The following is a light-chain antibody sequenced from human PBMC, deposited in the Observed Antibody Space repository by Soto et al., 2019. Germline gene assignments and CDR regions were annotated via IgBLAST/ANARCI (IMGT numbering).Light chain of an antibody. J-gene: IGLJ3*02. V-gene: IGLV1-40*01. CDR1: SSNIGAGYD. CDR2: GNS. CDR3: QSYDSSLSGWV. Sequence: QSVLTQPPSVSGAPGQRVTISCTGSSSNIGAGYDVHWYQQLPGTAPKLLIYGNSNRPSGVPDRFSGYKSGTSASLAIDGLQAEDEADYYCQSYDSSLSGWVFGGGTKRIVL.